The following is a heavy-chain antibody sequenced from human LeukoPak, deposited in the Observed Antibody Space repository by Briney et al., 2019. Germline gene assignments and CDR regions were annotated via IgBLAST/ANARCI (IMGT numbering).Heavy chain of an antibody. CDR3: SREQKYYYSSAYYDAFDV. Sequence: GGPLRLFCGASWLSYNIFWMTWAREATGKGLERGANIMEESGERYYVESVRVRFTISRDNAENSLFLQMNSLRAEDTAVDYCSREQKYYYSSAYYDAFDVWGQGTMVTVYS. J-gene: IGHJ3*01. V-gene: IGHV3-7*04. D-gene: IGHD3-22*01. CDR2: IMEESGER. CDR1: WLSYNIFW.